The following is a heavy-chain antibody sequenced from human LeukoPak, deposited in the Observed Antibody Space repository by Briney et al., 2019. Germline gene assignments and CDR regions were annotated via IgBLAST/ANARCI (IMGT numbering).Heavy chain of an antibody. D-gene: IGHD6-19*01. V-gene: IGHV4-4*07. J-gene: IGHJ6*02. CDR2: IYTSGST. Sequence: SETLSLTCTVFGGSISSYYWSWIRQPAGKGLEWIGRIYTSGSTNYNPSLKSRVTMSVDTSKNQFSLKLSSVTAADTAVYYCARDQVVLWLVPYYYYGMDVWGQGTTVTVSS. CDR1: GGSISSYY. CDR3: ARDQVVLWLVPYYYYGMDV.